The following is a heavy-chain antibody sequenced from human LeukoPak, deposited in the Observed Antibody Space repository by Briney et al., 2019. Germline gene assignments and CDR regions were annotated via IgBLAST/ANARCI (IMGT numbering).Heavy chain of an antibody. V-gene: IGHV4-4*07. D-gene: IGHD6-19*01. CDR3: ARDPSYSSGWYDY. Sequence: PSETLSLTCTVSGGSISSYSWNWIRQSAGKGLEWIGRIYTSGSTNYNPSLKSRVTMSVDTSKNQISLKLSFMTAADTAVYYCARDPSYSSGWYDYWGQGTLVTVSS. J-gene: IGHJ4*02. CDR1: GGSISSYS. CDR2: IYTSGST.